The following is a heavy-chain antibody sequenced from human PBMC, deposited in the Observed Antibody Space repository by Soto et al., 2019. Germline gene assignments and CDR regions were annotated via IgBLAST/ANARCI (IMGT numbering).Heavy chain of an antibody. CDR1: GYTFTSYG. CDR3: ARVKGSGYHNWFDP. D-gene: IGHD3-22*01. CDR2: ISAYNGNT. Sequence: GASVKVSCKAPGYTFTSYGISWVRQAPGQGLEWMGWISAYNGNTNYAQKLQGRVTMTTDTSTSTAYMELRSLRSDDTAVYYCARVKGSGYHNWFDPWGQGTLVTVSS. J-gene: IGHJ5*02. V-gene: IGHV1-18*01.